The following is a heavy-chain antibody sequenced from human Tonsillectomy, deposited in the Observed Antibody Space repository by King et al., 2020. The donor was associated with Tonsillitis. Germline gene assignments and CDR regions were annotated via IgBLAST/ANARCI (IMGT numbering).Heavy chain of an antibody. CDR2: IYLGDEK. J-gene: IGHJ4*02. V-gene: IGHV2-5*02. CDR1: GFSLTTSGVG. Sequence: ITLKESGPTLVKPTQTLTLTCTFSGFSLTTSGVGVVWIRQPPGKALEWLALIYLGDEKSYIPSLKSRLTITKDTSRNQVVLTMTNMDPVDTATYYCAHRQDFYDSSGYFDYWGQGTLVTVSS. CDR3: AHRQDFYDSSGYFDY. D-gene: IGHD3-22*01.